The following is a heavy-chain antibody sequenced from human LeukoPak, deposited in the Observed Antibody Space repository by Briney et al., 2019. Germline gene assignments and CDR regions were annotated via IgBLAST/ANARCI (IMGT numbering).Heavy chain of an antibody. CDR3: ARGRSAWFFDY. J-gene: IGHJ4*02. CDR2: IFASGST. Sequence: SETLSLTCTVSADSISSSYWSWIRQPAGKGLEWIGRIFASGSTNYNPSLKSRVTMSVDTSKNQFSLKLSSVTAADTAVYYCARGRSAWFFDYWGQGTLVTVSS. CDR1: ADSISSSY. V-gene: IGHV4-4*07. D-gene: IGHD6-19*01.